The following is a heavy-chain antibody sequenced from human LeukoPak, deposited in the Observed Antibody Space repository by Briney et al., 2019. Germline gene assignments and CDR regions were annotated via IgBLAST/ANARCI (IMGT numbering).Heavy chain of an antibody. Sequence: SETLSLTCTVSGGSISSYYWSWIRQPPGKGLEWIGYIYYSGSTNYNPSLKSRVTISVDTSKNQFSLKLSSVTAADTAVYYCARDPTYDFWSGYYPAGAFDIWGQGTMVTVSS. CDR3: ARDPTYDFWSGYYPAGAFDI. CDR2: IYYSGST. CDR1: GGSISSYY. D-gene: IGHD3-3*01. J-gene: IGHJ3*02. V-gene: IGHV4-59*12.